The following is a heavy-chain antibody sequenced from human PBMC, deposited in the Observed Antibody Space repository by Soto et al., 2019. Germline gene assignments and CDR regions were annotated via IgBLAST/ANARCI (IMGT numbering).Heavy chain of an antibody. CDR3: ARGVVVVAVNDAFDL. CDR2: ITSTGSTI. D-gene: IGHD2-15*01. V-gene: IGHV3-48*03. Sequence: EVQLVESGGGLVQPGGSLRLSCAASGFTFSSYEMNWVRQAPGKGLEWGSYITSTGSTIYYADSVKGRFTISRDNAKNSPYLQMNSLRAEDTAIYYCARGVVVVAVNDAFDLWGQGTVVTVSS. CDR1: GFTFSSYE. J-gene: IGHJ3*01.